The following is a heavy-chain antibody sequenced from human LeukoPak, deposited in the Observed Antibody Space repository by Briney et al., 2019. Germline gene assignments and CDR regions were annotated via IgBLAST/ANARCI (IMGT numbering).Heavy chain of an antibody. CDR3: AKGRGSAWYVFDY. Sequence: GGSLRLSCAASGFSFSNYAMSWVRQAPGKGLEWVSGISGSGGSTYYADSVKGRFTISRDNSKNTLYLQMNSLRAEDTAVYYCAKGRGSAWYVFDYWGQGTLVTVSS. CDR1: GFSFSNYA. CDR2: ISGSGGST. D-gene: IGHD6-19*01. V-gene: IGHV3-23*01. J-gene: IGHJ4*02.